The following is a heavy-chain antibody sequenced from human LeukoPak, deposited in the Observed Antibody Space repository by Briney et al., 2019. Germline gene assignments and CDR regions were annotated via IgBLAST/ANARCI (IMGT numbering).Heavy chain of an antibody. V-gene: IGHV3-49*04. CDR2: IRSKAYGGTT. CDR1: GFTFSSYS. Sequence: PGGSLRLSCAASGFTFSSYSMNWVRQAPGKGLEWVGFIRSKAYGGTTEYAASVKGRFTISRDDSKSIAYLQMNSLKTEDTAVYYCRIWSPRSKNWFDPWGQGTLVTVSS. CDR3: RIWSPRSKNWFDP. J-gene: IGHJ5*02. D-gene: IGHD3-3*01.